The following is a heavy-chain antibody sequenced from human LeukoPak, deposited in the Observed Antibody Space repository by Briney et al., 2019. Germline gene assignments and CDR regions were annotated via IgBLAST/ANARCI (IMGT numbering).Heavy chain of an antibody. CDR2: INPNSGGT. J-gene: IGHJ4*02. CDR1: GYTFTGHY. Sequence: ASVKVSCKASGYTFTGHYMHWVRQAPGQGLEWMGWINPNSGGTNYAQKFQGRVTMTRDTSISTAYMELSRLRSDDTAVYYCARDITLPEWLFQGYYFDYWGQGTLVSVSS. V-gene: IGHV1-2*02. D-gene: IGHD3-3*01. CDR3: ARDITLPEWLFQGYYFDY.